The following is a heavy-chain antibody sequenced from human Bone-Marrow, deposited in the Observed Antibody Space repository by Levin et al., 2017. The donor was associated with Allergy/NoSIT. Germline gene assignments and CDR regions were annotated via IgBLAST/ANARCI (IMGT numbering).Heavy chain of an antibody. J-gene: IGHJ3*02. D-gene: IGHD2-2*02. Sequence: ASVKVSCKATGYSFSRYDINWVRQATGQGPEWMGWLNPNSGNTVLAQKFQGRVTLTRNTSISTAYLELSSLRDDDTALYYCARGLLLYPHAFDIWGEGTVVTVSS. CDR3: ARGLLLYPHAFDI. CDR1: GYSFSRYD. CDR2: LNPNSGNT. V-gene: IGHV1-8*01.